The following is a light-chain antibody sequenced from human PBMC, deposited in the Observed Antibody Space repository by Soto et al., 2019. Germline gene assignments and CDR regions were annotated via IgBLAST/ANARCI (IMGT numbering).Light chain of an antibody. J-gene: IGKJ1*01. Sequence: DIQMTQSPSSLSASVGDRVTITCRASQSISSYLNWYQHKPGKAPKLLIYAASSLQSGVPSGFSGSGSGTDFTLTISTLQTEDFATYYCHQTFSTRSWTFGQGTKVAIK. CDR2: AAS. V-gene: IGKV1-39*01. CDR1: QSISSY. CDR3: HQTFSTRSWT.